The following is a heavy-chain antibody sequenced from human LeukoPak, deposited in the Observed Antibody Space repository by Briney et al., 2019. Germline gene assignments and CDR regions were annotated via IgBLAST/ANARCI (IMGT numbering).Heavy chain of an antibody. V-gene: IGHV3-15*01. CDR2: IKSKTDGGTT. CDR1: GFTFSIAW. CDR3: TTDRIYELWFGELPWFDP. Sequence: GGSLRLSCAASGFTFSIAWMSWVRQAPGKGLEWVGRIKSKTDGGTTDYAAPVKGRFTISRDDSKTTLYLQMNSLKTEDTAVYYCTTDRIYELWFGELPWFDPWGQGTLVTVSS. J-gene: IGHJ5*02. D-gene: IGHD3-10*01.